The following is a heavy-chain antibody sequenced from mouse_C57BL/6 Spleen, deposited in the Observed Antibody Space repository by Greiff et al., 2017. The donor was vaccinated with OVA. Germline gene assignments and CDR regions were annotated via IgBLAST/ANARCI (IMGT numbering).Heavy chain of an antibody. D-gene: IGHD1-1*01. Sequence: QVQLQQPGAELVKPGASVKLSCKASGYTFTSYWMQWVKQRPGQGLEWIGEIDPSDSYTNYNQKFKGQATLTVDTSSSTAYMQLSSLTSEDSAVYYCARAPITTVVARYFDVWGTGTTVTVSS. CDR1: GYTFTSYW. J-gene: IGHJ1*03. CDR2: IDPSDSYT. CDR3: ARAPITTVVARYFDV. V-gene: IGHV1-50*01.